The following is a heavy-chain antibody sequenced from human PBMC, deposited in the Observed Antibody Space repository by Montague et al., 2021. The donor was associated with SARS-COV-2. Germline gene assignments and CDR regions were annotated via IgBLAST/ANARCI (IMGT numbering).Heavy chain of an antibody. D-gene: IGHD3-3*01. J-gene: IGHJ4*02. CDR1: GGSISSGGYY. V-gene: IGHV4-31*03. CDR2: IYYSGST. Sequence: TLSLTCTVSGGSISSGGYYWSWIRQHPGKGLEWIGYIYYSGSTYYNPSLKSRGTISVDTSKNQYPLKLSSVTAADTAVYYWARETRITIFGVVNQFDYWGQGTLVTVSS. CDR3: ARETRITIFGVVNQFDY.